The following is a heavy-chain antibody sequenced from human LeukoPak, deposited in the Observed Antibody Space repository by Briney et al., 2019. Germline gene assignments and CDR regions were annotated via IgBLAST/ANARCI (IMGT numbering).Heavy chain of an antibody. D-gene: IGHD1-26*01. J-gene: IGHJ4*02. CDR1: GDIVSSNSAA. V-gene: IGHV6-1*01. Sequence: TSQTLSLTCAISGDIVSSNSAAWNWIRQSPSRGLEWLGRTYYRSKWYYDYAVAVKSRLSINPDTSKNQFSLQLSSVTPEDTAVYYCARDPVGGSTIFDYWGQGTLVTVSS. CDR3: ARDPVGGSTIFDY. CDR2: TYYRSKWYY.